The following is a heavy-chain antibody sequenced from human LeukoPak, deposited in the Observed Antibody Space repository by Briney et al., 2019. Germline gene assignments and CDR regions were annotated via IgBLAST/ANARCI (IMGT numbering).Heavy chain of an antibody. CDR1: IGSISSSKW. CDR3: ARQKWEQQGRDYYFNGLDV. CDR2: IYLYGTT. J-gene: IGHJ6*02. Sequence: SETLSLTCSVSIGSISSSKWWSWVRQSPVKGLEWIGEIYLYGTTNYNPSFTRRVTMSVDRSRNQFSLKLTSVTAADTAVYYCARQKWEQQGRDYYFNGLDVWGPGTTVIVSS. V-gene: IGHV4-4*02. D-gene: IGHD1/OR15-1a*01.